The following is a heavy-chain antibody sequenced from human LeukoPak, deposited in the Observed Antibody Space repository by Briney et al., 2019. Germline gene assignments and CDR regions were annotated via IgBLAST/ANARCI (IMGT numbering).Heavy chain of an antibody. CDR2: IDWDDDK. D-gene: IGHD3-22*01. Sequence: SGPALLKPTQTLTLTCTFSGFSLSTSGMCVSWIRQPPGKALEWLALIDWDDDKYYSTSLKTRLTISKDTSKNQVVLTMTNMDPVDTATYYCARMRYDSSGYYYFDYWGQGTLVTVSS. J-gene: IGHJ4*02. CDR1: GFSLSTSGMC. CDR3: ARMRYDSSGYYYFDY. V-gene: IGHV2-70*01.